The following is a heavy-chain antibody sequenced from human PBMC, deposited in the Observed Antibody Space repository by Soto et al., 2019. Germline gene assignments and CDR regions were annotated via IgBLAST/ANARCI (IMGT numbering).Heavy chain of an antibody. V-gene: IGHV3-23*01. CDR3: AKNGLSTSPPAIDS. CDR2: ISGSGRNT. CDR1: GFTFSSNG. J-gene: IGHJ4*02. D-gene: IGHD2-2*01. Sequence: PGGSLRLSCATSGFTFSSNGMSWVRQAPGKGLDWVSGISGSGRNTYYADSVKGRFTISRDNSRNTLFLQMNSLRAEDTAVYYCAKNGLSTSPPAIDSWGQGTLVTVSS.